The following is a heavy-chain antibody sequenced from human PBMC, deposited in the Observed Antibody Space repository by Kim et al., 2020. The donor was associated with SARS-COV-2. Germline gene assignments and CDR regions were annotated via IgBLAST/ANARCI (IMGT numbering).Heavy chain of an antibody. CDR3: ARVGGQHSGYYDY. Sequence: GGSLRLSCAASKFTFFNYPMTWVRQAPGKGLEWVSYISGTGSTTFYADSVKGRFTISRDSSNNTLYLQMNSLRAEDTAIYFCARVGGQHSGYYDYWGQGTLVTVSS. CDR2: ISGTGSTT. CDR1: KFTFFNYP. D-gene: IGHD1-26*01. J-gene: IGHJ4*02. V-gene: IGHV3-23*01.